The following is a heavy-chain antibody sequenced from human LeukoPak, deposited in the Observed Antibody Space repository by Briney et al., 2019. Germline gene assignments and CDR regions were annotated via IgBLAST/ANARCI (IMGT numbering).Heavy chain of an antibody. CDR3: AKDRGYSGYEDAFDI. Sequence: GGSLRLSCAASGFTFSSYAMSWVRQAPGKGLEWVSSVSGSGGSTYYTDSVKGRFTISRDNSKNTLYLQMNSLRAEDTAVYYCAKDRGYSGYEDAFDIWGQGTMVTVSS. V-gene: IGHV3-23*01. D-gene: IGHD5-12*01. CDR2: VSGSGGST. J-gene: IGHJ3*02. CDR1: GFTFSSYA.